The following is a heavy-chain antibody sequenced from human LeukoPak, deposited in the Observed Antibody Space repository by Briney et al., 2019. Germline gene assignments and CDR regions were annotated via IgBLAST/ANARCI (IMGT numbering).Heavy chain of an antibody. V-gene: IGHV3-48*03. Sequence: GGSLRLSCAASGFTFSSYEMNWVRQAPGKGLEWVSYISSSGSTIYYADSVKGRFTISRDNAKNSLYLQMNSLRAEDTAVYHCARDSVGGHDYWGQGTLVTVSS. D-gene: IGHD5/OR15-5a*01. CDR3: ARDSVGGHDY. CDR2: ISSSGSTI. J-gene: IGHJ4*02. CDR1: GFTFSSYE.